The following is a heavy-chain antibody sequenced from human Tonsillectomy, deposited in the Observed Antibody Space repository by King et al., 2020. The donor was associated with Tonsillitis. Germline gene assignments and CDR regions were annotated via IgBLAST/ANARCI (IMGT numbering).Heavy chain of an antibody. CDR3: ARHGPYYDRNGIWRWYFDL. Sequence: QLQESGPGLVRPSETLSLTCTVSGASISSYYWSWIRQPPGKGLDWIGYIYYSGITNYNPPLKSRVTISVDTSKNQFSLKLTPVTAAGTAVYYCARHGPYYDRNGIWRWYFDLWGRGTLVTVSS. V-gene: IGHV4-59*08. CDR1: GASISSYY. CDR2: IYYSGIT. D-gene: IGHD3-22*01. J-gene: IGHJ2*01.